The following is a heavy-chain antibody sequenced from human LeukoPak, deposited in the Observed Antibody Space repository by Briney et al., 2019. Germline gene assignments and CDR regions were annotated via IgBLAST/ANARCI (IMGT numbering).Heavy chain of an antibody. V-gene: IGHV1-2*02. CDR3: TTGDSSSWYYFDY. CDR2: INPNSGGT. Sequence: ASVEVSCKASGYTFTGYYMHWVRQAPGQGLEWMGWINPNSGGTNYAQKFQGRVTMTRDTSISTAYMELSRLRSDDTAVYYCTTGDSSSWYYFDYWGQGTLVTVSS. CDR1: GYTFTGYY. J-gene: IGHJ4*02. D-gene: IGHD6-13*01.